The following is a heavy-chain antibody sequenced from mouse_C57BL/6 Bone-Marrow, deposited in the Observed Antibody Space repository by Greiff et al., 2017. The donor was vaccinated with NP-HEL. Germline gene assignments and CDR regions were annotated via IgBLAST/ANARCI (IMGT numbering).Heavy chain of an antibody. Sequence: VQLQQSVAELVRPGASVKLSCIASGFNIKYTYMHWVKQSPEQGLEWIGRIDPANGNTKYAPKFLGKATITADTSSNTAYLQLSSLTSEDTAIYYGAHIATAEYFDVWGTGTTVTVSS. CDR1: GFNIKYTY. CDR3: AHIATAEYFDV. D-gene: IGHD1-1*01. J-gene: IGHJ1*03. CDR2: IDPANGNT. V-gene: IGHV14-3*01.